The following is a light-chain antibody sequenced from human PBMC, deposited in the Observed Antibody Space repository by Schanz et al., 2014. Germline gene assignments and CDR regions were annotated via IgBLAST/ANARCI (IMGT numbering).Light chain of an antibody. V-gene: IGLV1-40*01. CDR1: CSNIGTGCD. CDR3: SSFASGTTFVI. Sequence: QSVLTQPPSVSGAPGQRVTISCTGSCSNIGTGCDVHWYQRLPGTAPKLLIYGNTNRPSGVPDRFSGSKSGNTASLTISGLQAEDEAGYYCSSFASGTTFVIFGGGTKLTVL. J-gene: IGLJ2*01. CDR2: GNT.